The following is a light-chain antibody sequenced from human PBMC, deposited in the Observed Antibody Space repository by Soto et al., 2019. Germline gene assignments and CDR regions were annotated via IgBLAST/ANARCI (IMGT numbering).Light chain of an antibody. CDR3: QQYDNYSLRLT. V-gene: IGKV1-33*01. J-gene: IGKJ4*01. CDR2: GAS. Sequence: DIPMAQSPSSLSASVGDTVTITCQATQDISNFLNWYQQKPGKAPRLLIYGASNLETGVPSRFSGSGSATYFTFTISSLQPEDVATYYCQQYDNYSLRLTFGGGTKVEIK. CDR1: QDISNF.